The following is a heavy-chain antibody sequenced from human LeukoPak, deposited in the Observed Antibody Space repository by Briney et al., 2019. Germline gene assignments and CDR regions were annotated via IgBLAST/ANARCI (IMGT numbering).Heavy chain of an antibody. V-gene: IGHV1-69*05. Sequence: SVKVSCKASGGTFSSYAISWVRQAPGQGLEWMGRIIPIFGTANYAQKFQGRVTITTDESTSTAYMELSSLRSEGTAVYYCARESMVRGVNNSDYWGQGTLVTVSS. CDR2: IIPIFGTA. D-gene: IGHD3-10*01. J-gene: IGHJ4*02. CDR1: GGTFSSYA. CDR3: ARESMVRGVNNSDY.